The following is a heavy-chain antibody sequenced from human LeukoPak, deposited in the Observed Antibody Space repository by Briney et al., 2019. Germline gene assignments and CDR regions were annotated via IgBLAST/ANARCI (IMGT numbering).Heavy chain of an antibody. CDR2: NSGSGGRT. CDR3: AKVVVGSTWGHAFDI. V-gene: IGHV3-23*01. CDR1: GFTIGSYA. Sequence: GGSLRLSCAASGFTIGSYALSWVRQAPGKGLEWVSTNSGSGGRTFYGDSVKGRFTISRDKSKNTLYLQMNSLRAEDTAVYYCAKVVVGSTWGHAFDIWGQGTMVTVSS. D-gene: IGHD1-26*01. J-gene: IGHJ3*02.